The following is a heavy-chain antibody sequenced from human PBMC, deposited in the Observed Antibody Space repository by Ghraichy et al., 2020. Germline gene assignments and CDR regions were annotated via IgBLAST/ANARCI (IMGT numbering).Heavy chain of an antibody. V-gene: IGHV4-39*07. CDR1: GGSISSSSYY. CDR2: IYYSGST. J-gene: IGHJ4*02. D-gene: IGHD6-19*01. CDR3: ARAWAVAGTPFDY. Sequence: SETLSLTCTVSGGSISSSSYYWGWIRQPPGKGLEWIGSIYYSGSTYYNPSLKSRVTISVVTSKNQFSLKLSSVTAADTAVYYCARAWAVAGTPFDYWGQGTLVTVSS.